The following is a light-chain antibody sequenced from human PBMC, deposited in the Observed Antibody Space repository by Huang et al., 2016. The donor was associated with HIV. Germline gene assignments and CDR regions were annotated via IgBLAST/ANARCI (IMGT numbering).Light chain of an antibody. Sequence: EVVMTQSPVTLSVSPGERATLSCRASRSLSSTLAWYQQKLGQAPRRLIYGTSTRATVIPARFSGTGSGTEFTLTISSLQSEDFAVYYCQQYNNWPPAFGQGTKVEIK. J-gene: IGKJ1*01. CDR1: RSLSST. CDR2: GTS. CDR3: QQYNNWPPA. V-gene: IGKV3-15*01.